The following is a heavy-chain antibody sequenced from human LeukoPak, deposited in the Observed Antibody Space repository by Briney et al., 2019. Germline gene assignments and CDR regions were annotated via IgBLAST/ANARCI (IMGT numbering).Heavy chain of an antibody. CDR2: ISSSSSYI. V-gene: IGHV3-21*04. CDR1: GFTFSSYS. CDR3: TKDVLAGGLDY. D-gene: IGHD3-3*02. J-gene: IGHJ4*01. Sequence: GGSLRLSCAASGFTFSSYSMNWVRQAPGKGLEWVSSISSSSSYIYYADSVKGRFTTSRDNAKNSLYLQMNSLRVEDTALYYCTKDVLAGGLDYWGPGTLVTVSS.